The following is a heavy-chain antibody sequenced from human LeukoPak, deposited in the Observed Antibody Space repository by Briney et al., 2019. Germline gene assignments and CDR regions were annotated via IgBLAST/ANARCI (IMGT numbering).Heavy chain of an antibody. D-gene: IGHD6-13*01. CDR1: GYTFTSYY. Sequence: ASVKVSCKASGYTFTSYYMHWVRQAPGQGLEWMGWINPNSGGTNYAQKFQGRVTMTRDTSISTAYMELSRLRSDDTAVYYCARDPYSSSWPNWFDPWGQGTLVTVSS. J-gene: IGHJ5*02. V-gene: IGHV1-2*02. CDR3: ARDPYSSSWPNWFDP. CDR2: INPNSGGT.